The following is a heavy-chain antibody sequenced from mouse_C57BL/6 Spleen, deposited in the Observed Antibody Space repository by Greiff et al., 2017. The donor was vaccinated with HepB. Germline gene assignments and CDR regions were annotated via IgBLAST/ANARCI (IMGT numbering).Heavy chain of an antibody. CDR3: ARAGITTVPFAY. Sequence: VQLQQPGAELVKPGASVKMSCKASGYTFTSYWITWVKQRPGQGLEWIGDIYPGSGSTNYNEKFKSKATLTVDTSSSTAYMQLSSLTSEDSAVYYCARAGITTVPFAYWGQGTLVTVSA. V-gene: IGHV1-55*01. J-gene: IGHJ3*01. D-gene: IGHD1-1*01. CDR2: IYPGSGST. CDR1: GYTFTSYW.